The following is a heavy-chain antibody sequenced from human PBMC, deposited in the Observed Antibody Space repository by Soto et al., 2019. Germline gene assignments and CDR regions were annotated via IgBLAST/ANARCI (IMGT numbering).Heavy chain of an antibody. J-gene: IGHJ4*02. CDR2: IYHSGST. V-gene: IGHV4-4*02. CDR1: GGSISSSNW. D-gene: IGHD6-19*01. CDR3: ARASGIAVAGPVDY. Sequence: SETLSLTCAVSGGSISSSNWWSWVRQPPGKGLEWIGEIYHSGSTNYNPSLKSRVTISVDKSKNQFSLKLSSVTAADTAVYYCARASGIAVAGPVDYWGQGTLVTVSS.